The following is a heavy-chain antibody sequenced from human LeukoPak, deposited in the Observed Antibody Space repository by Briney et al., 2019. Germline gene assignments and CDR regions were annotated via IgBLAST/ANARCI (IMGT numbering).Heavy chain of an antibody. J-gene: IGHJ4*02. CDR2: IYYSGST. CDR3: ARETGVYSSPLDY. V-gene: IGHV4-59*01. CDR1: GGSISSYY. D-gene: IGHD6-13*01. Sequence: PSETLSLTCTVSGGSISSYYWSWIRQPPGKGLEGIGYIYYSGSTNYNPSLKSRVTISVATSKNQFSLKLSSVTAAGTAVYYCARETGVYSSPLDYWGQGTLVTVSS.